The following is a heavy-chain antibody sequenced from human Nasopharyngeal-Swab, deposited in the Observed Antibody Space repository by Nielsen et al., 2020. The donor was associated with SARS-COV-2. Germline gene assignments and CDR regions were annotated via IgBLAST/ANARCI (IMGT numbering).Heavy chain of an antibody. CDR1: GGTFSSYA. D-gene: IGHD3-10*01. J-gene: IGHJ4*02. CDR3: AREGYYGSGSYAPFDY. CDR2: IIPIFGTA. Sequence: SVKVSCKASGGTFSSYAISWVRQAPGQGLEWMGGIIPIFGTANYAQKFQGRVTITADESTSTAYVELSSLRSEDTAVYYCAREGYYGSGSYAPFDYWGQGTLVTVSS. V-gene: IGHV1-69*13.